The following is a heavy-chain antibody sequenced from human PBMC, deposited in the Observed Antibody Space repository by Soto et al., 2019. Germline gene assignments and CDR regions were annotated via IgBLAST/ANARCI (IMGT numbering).Heavy chain of an antibody. J-gene: IGHJ5*02. CDR1: GFSLFTDGVN. Sequence: QITLKESGPTLVNPTQTLTLTCTFSGFSLFTDGVNVAWIRQSPGKAPEWLANIYWNEDRRYRPSLRNRLTITKDTSKNQVVLTMTNMGPMDTATYYCAHREAKGAYDSWGQGNLVTVSS. V-gene: IGHV2-5*01. CDR3: AHREAKGAYDS. CDR2: IYWNEDR. D-gene: IGHD3-3*01.